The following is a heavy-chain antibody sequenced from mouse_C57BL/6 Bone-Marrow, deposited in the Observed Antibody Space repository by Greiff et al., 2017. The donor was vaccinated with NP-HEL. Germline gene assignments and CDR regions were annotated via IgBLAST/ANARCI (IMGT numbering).Heavy chain of an antibody. CDR1: GYTFTSYG. V-gene: IGHV1-81*01. J-gene: IGHJ1*03. CDR2: IYPRSGNT. D-gene: IGHD2-2*01. CDR3: ASWVGCYRYFDV. Sequence: VQLQQSGAELARPGASVKLSCKASGYTFTSYGISWVKQRTGQGLEWIGEIYPRSGNTYYNEKFKGKATLTADKSSSTAYMELRSLTSEDSAVYFCASWVGCYRYFDVWGTGTTVTVSS.